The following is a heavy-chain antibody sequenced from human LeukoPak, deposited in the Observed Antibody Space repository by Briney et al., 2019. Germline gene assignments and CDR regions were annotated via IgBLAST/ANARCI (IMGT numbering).Heavy chain of an antibody. CDR1: GGSISSYY. CDR3: ARGDHMTGYTY. Sequence: SETLSLTCTVSGGSISSYYWSWIRQPPGKGLEWIGENNHRGSTNYNPSLKSRVTISVDTSKNQFSLKLSSVTAADTAVYYCARGDHMTGYTYWGQGTLVTVSS. D-gene: IGHD3-9*01. J-gene: IGHJ4*02. CDR2: NNHRGST. V-gene: IGHV4-34*01.